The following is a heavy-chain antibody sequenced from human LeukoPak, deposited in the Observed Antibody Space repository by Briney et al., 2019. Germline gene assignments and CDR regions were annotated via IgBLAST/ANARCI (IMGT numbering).Heavy chain of an antibody. V-gene: IGHV3-73*01. Sequence: GGSLRLSCAASGFTFSASSLNWVRQASGTGLEWVGRVGSKVDNYATAYAESVKGRFIISREDSKNTAYLQMNSLKTDDTAVYYCSNGHYGLDVWGQGTTVTVSS. CDR2: VGSKVDNYAT. CDR1: GFTFSASS. CDR3: SNGHYGLDV. J-gene: IGHJ6*02.